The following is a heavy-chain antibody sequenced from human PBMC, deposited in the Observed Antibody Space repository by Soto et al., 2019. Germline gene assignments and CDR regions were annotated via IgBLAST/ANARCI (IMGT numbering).Heavy chain of an antibody. D-gene: IGHD3-22*01. CDR1: GYTFTSYG. CDR3: ARVLRGYYDSSGYYWFDP. Sequence: QVQLVQSGAEVKKPGASVTVSCKASGYTFTSYGISWVRQAPGQGLEWMGWISAYNGNTNYAQKLQGRVTMTTDTSTSTAYMELRSLRSDDTAVYYCARVLRGYYDSSGYYWFDPWGQGTLVTVSS. V-gene: IGHV1-18*01. CDR2: ISAYNGNT. J-gene: IGHJ5*02.